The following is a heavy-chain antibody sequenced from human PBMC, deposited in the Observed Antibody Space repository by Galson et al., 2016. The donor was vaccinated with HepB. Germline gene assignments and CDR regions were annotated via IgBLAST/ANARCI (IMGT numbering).Heavy chain of an antibody. CDR3: ARLLLPAAQYYYGMDV. D-gene: IGHD2-2*01. CDR2: IKQDGSEK. CDR1: GFNFNSYW. Sequence: SLRLSCAGSGFNFNSYWMSWVRQAPGKGLEWVANIKQDGSEKYYVDSVKGRFTISRENVNNSVYLQMNSLRAEDTAVYYCARLLLPAAQYYYGMDVWGQGTTGTVAS. J-gene: IGHJ6*02. V-gene: IGHV3-7*01.